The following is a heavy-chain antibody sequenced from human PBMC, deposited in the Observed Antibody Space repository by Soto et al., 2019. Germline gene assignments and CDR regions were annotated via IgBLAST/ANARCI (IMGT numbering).Heavy chain of an antibody. V-gene: IGHV4-59*01. CDR3: ARGHPGAIAPRLFDS. CDR2: IYYSGST. CDR1: GGSISSYY. Sequence: SETLSLTCTVSGGSISSYYWIWIRQPPGKGLEWIGYIYYSGSTNYNPSLRSRVTISVDTSKNQFSLKLSSVTAEDTAVYYCARGHPGAIAPRLFDSWGQGTLVTVSS. J-gene: IGHJ4*02. D-gene: IGHD6-6*01.